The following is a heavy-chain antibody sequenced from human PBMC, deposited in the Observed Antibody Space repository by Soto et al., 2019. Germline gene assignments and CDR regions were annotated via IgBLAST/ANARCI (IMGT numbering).Heavy chain of an antibody. CDR1: DGSISSSSYY. CDR3: AGRGSFGVGVPGDYYGLDV. CDR2: IYSGGNT. V-gene: IGHV4-39*01. J-gene: IGHJ6*02. Sequence: QLQLQESGPGLVKPSETLSLTCAVSDGSISSSSYYWGWIRQPPGEALEWLGSIYSGGNTYYNPSLKGRGTITVDSAKTQFSLNLTSVTAADTAVYVCAGRGSFGVGVPGDYYGLDVWGQGTTVTVSS. D-gene: IGHD3-3*02.